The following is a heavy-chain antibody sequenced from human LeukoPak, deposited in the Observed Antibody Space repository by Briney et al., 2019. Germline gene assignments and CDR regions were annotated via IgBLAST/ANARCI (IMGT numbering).Heavy chain of an antibody. D-gene: IGHD6-6*01. CDR2: IYSGIST. CDR3: ARDKGTSYLSSFDY. CDR1: GFTVGSNY. V-gene: IGHV3-66*01. J-gene: IGHJ4*02. Sequence: GSLRLSCAVSGFTVGSNYMSWVRQAPGKGLEWASVIYSGISTYYADSVKGRFSISRDNSKNTLYLQMNSLRAADTAVYYCARDKGTSYLSSFDYWGQGTLVTVSS.